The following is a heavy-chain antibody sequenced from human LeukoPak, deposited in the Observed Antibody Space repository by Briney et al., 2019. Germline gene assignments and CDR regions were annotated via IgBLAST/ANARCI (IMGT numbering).Heavy chain of an antibody. CDR2: ISGSGGST. Sequence: SGGSLRLSCAASGFTFSSYAMSWVRQAPGRGLEWVSAISGSGGSTYYADSVKGRFTISRDNSKNTLYLQMNSLRAEDTAVYYCAKVRLSGSYYFDYWGQGTLVTVSS. D-gene: IGHD1-26*01. CDR3: AKVRLSGSYYFDY. J-gene: IGHJ4*02. CDR1: GFTFSSYA. V-gene: IGHV3-23*01.